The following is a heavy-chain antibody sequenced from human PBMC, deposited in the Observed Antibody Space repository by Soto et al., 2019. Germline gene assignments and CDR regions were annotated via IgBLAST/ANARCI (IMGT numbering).Heavy chain of an antibody. CDR1: GGSISSYY. D-gene: IGHD3-10*01. Sequence: SETLSLTCTVSGGSISSYYWSWIRQPPGKGLEWIGYIYYSGCTNYNPSLKSRVTISVDTSKNQFSLKLSSVTAADTAVYYCARDRAVRGVIGDHSYYMDVWGKGTTVTLSS. J-gene: IGHJ6*03. V-gene: IGHV4-59*01. CDR2: IYYSGCT. CDR3: ARDRAVRGVIGDHSYYMDV.